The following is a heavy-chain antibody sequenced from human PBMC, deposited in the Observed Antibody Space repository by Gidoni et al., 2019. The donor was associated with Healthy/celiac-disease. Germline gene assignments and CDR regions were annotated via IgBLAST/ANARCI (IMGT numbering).Heavy chain of an antibody. CDR1: GYTLTELT. Sequence: QVQLVQSGAEVKKPGASVKVSCTVPGYTLTELTMHWVRQGPGKGLEWMGGFYPEYGETNYAQKFQGRVTITEVTSTDTAYMERSSLRSEDTAVYYCASGESSGDYRFDYWGQGTLVTVSS. V-gene: IGHV1-24*01. CDR2: FYPEYGET. CDR3: ASGESSGDYRFDY. D-gene: IGHD3-22*01. J-gene: IGHJ4*02.